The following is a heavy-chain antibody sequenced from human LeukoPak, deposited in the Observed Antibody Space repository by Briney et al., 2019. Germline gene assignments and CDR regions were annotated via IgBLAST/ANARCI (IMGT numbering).Heavy chain of an antibody. CDR3: ARGARFGENGNQY. Sequence: GGSVKVSCKASGYTFTSYDINWVRQATGQGLECMGWMNPNSGNTGYTQTFQGRVTMTRNTSISTAYMELSSLRSEDTAVSYCARGARFGENGNQYWGQGTLVTVSS. CDR2: MNPNSGNT. CDR1: GYTFTSYD. J-gene: IGHJ4*02. D-gene: IGHD3-10*01. V-gene: IGHV1-8*01.